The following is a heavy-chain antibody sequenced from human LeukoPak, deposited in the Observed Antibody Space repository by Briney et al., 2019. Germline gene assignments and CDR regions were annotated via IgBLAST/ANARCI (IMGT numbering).Heavy chain of an antibody. V-gene: IGHV3-74*01. D-gene: IGHD3-3*01. Sequence: GGSLRLSCAASGFTLTSYWMHWVRQAPGKGLVWVSRINGDATSTSYADSVKVRFTISRDNAKNTLYLQMNSLRAEDTAVYYCARDGPTPSIFGVVIIPGQGDYWGQGTLVTVSS. CDR1: GFTLTSYW. CDR3: ARDGPTPSIFGVVIIPGQGDY. CDR2: INGDATST. J-gene: IGHJ4*02.